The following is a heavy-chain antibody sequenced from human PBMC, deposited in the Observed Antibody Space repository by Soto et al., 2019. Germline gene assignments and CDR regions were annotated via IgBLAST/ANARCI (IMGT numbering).Heavy chain of an antibody. CDR1: GFTFSSYW. D-gene: IGHD2-15*01. CDR2: INSDGSST. Sequence: EVQLVESGGGLVQPGGSLRLSCAASGFTFSSYWMHWVRQAPGKGLLWVSRINSDGSSTSYADSVKGRFTISRDNAKNTLYLQMKSLRAEDTAVYYCVRTSLVVAAATREDYWGQGTLVTVSS. V-gene: IGHV3-74*01. J-gene: IGHJ4*02. CDR3: VRTSLVVAAATREDY.